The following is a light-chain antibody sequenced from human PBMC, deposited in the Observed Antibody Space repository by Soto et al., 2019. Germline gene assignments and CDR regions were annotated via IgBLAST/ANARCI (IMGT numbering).Light chain of an antibody. CDR2: AAS. V-gene: IGKV1-6*01. Sequence: AIQMTQSPSSLSASVGDRVTITCRASQDIRNDLGWYQQKPGKTPKLLIFAASSLQSGVPSRFSGIGSGTDFTLTISSLQPEDFATYYCLQAFNYPWRFGQGTKVEIE. CDR1: QDIRND. CDR3: LQAFNYPWR. J-gene: IGKJ1*01.